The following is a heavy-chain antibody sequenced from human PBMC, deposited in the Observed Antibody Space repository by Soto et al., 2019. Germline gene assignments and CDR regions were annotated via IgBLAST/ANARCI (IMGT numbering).Heavy chain of an antibody. CDR2: ISGSGGST. CDR3: AKTRVALKDSSGYHEYRYYYYGMDV. D-gene: IGHD3-22*01. V-gene: IGHV3-23*01. CDR1: GFTFSSYA. J-gene: IGHJ6*02. Sequence: GGSLRLSCAASGFTFSSYAMSWVRQAPGKGLEWVSAISGSGGSTYYADSVKGRFTISRDNSKNTLYLQMNSLRAEDTAVYYCAKTRVALKDSSGYHEYRYYYYGMDVWGQGTTVTVSS.